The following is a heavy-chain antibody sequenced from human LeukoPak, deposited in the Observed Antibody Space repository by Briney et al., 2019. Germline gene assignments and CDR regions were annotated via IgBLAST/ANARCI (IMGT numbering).Heavy chain of an antibody. V-gene: IGHV1-2*04. CDR2: INPNGGGT. Sequence: HWASVKVSCKASGYTFTGYYFHWVRQAPGQGLEWMGWINPNGGGTNYAQKFQGWVTMTTDTSITTAYLDLNRLSSHDTAGYYFAREGGLGKVGGGGLDVWGKGTTVTVSS. CDR3: AREGGLGKVGGGGLDV. D-gene: IGHD3-16*01. J-gene: IGHJ6*04. CDR1: GYTFTGYY.